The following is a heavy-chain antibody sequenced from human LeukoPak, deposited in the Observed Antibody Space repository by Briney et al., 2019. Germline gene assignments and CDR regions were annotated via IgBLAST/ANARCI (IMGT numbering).Heavy chain of an antibody. CDR2: INPNSGGT. D-gene: IGHD2-2*01. J-gene: IGHJ4*02. V-gene: IGHV1-2*02. CDR1: GYTFTDYY. Sequence: ASMKVSCQASGYTFTDYYMHWVRQAPGQGLEWMGWINPNSGGTNYAQKFQGRVTMTRDTSISTAYMELSRLRSDDTAVYYCARGLRCSSTSCYGDFDYWGQGTLVTVSS. CDR3: ARGLRCSSTSCYGDFDY.